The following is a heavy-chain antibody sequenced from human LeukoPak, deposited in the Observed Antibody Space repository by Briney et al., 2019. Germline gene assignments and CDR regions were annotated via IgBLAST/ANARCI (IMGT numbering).Heavy chain of an antibody. J-gene: IGHJ2*01. D-gene: IGHD4-23*01. V-gene: IGHV3-43*02. CDR1: GLPITDFA. CDR3: ARDRGGNPQQGYWYFDL. CDR2: ISGDGVST. Sequence: PGSSLRLSCVASGLPITDFAMHWVRQAPEKGLERVSLISGDGVSTFSADSVKGRFSISRDNAKSLLYVQMHSLRVEGTAVYYCARDRGGNPQQGYWYFDLWGRGTLVTVSS.